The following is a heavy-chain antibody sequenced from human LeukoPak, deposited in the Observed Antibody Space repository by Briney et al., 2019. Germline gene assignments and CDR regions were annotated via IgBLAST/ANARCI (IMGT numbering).Heavy chain of an antibody. CDR1: GYTFRSYE. CDR3: ARGHYGGNRYFDI. CDR2: IHPNSGKT. Sequence: ASVKVACKASGYTFRSYEINWVRQAPGQGLEWVGWIHPNSGKTGYAQKFQGRVTMTRDTSTETAFMELSSLKFDDTAIFYCARGHYGGNRYFDIWGQGTLVTVSS. D-gene: IGHD4-23*01. V-gene: IGHV1-8*01. J-gene: IGHJ4*02.